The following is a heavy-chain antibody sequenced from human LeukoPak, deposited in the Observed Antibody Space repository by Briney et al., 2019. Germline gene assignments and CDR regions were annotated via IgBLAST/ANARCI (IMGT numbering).Heavy chain of an antibody. V-gene: IGHV4-59*08. CDR2: IYYSGST. Sequence: SETLTLTCTASGFTISRHNWSWIRQPPGKGLEWIGYIYYSGSTNYNPSLKSRVTISVDTSKNQFSLKLSSVTAADTAVYYCARLTGDRFDHRYYFDYWGQGTLVTVSS. CDR1: GFTISRHN. CDR3: ARLTGDRFDHRYYFDY. D-gene: IGHD7-27*01. J-gene: IGHJ4*02.